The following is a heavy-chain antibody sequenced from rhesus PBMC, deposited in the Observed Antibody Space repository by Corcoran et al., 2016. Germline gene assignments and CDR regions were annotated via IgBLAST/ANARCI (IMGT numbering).Heavy chain of an antibody. J-gene: IGHJ4*01. D-gene: IGHD3-16*01. Sequence: QVQLQESGPGLVKPSETLSLTCTFSGASIRSYLWSWIRQPTWEGLEWIGEINGNSGSPNYTPPLKSRVTISRDTSKNQFSLKLSSTTTADTAVYYCARIPYYYSGSYSDYWGQGVLVTVSS. CDR2: INGNSGSP. CDR1: GASIRSYL. V-gene: IGHV4-80*01. CDR3: ARIPYYYSGSYSDY.